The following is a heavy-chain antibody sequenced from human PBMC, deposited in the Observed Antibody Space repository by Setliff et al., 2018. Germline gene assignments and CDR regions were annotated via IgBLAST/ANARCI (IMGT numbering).Heavy chain of an antibody. CDR1: GYTFINYD. CDR2: MNPNSGNT. J-gene: IGHJ4*02. Sequence: ASVKVSCKASGYTFINYDINWVRQATGQGLEWMGWMNPNSGNTGYAQKFQGRVTMTRNTSISTAYMELSSLRSEDTAVYYCARESTMVRGRGDYWGQGTLVTVSS. D-gene: IGHD3-10*01. V-gene: IGHV1-8*01. CDR3: ARESTMVRGRGDY.